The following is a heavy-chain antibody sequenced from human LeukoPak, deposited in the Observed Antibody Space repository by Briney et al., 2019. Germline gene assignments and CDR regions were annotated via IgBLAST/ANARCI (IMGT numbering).Heavy chain of an antibody. CDR1: GFTFSSYA. Sequence: GGSLRLSCAASGFTFSSYAMHWVRQAPGKGLEWVAVISYDGSNKYYADSVKGRFTISRDNSKNTLYLRMNSLRAEDTAVYYCVKDGSYYGSGSHYYYMDVWGNGTTVTISS. CDR2: ISYDGSNK. V-gene: IGHV3-30*04. CDR3: VKDGSYYGSGSHYYYMDV. D-gene: IGHD3-10*01. J-gene: IGHJ6*03.